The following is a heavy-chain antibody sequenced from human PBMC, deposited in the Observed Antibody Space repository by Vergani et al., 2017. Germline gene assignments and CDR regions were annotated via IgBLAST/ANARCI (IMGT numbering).Heavy chain of an antibody. D-gene: IGHD6-19*01. J-gene: IGHJ4*02. CDR2: IKSKTDGGTT. CDR1: GFTFSNAW. CDR3: TTDSSGWRLIDY. V-gene: IGHV3-15*01. Sequence: VQLVESGGGVVQPGGSLRLSCAASGFTFSNAWMSWVRQAPGKGLEWVGRIKSKTDGGTTDYAAPVKGRFTISRDDSKNTLYLQMNSLKTEDTAVYYCTTDSSGWRLIDYWGQGTLVTVSS.